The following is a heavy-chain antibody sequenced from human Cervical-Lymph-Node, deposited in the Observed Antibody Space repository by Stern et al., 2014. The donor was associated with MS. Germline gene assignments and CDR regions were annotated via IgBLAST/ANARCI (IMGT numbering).Heavy chain of an antibody. CDR1: GGAFSDYG. CDR3: ANTVNRITPFGMGAGYSYYGMDV. Sequence: QMQLVQSGAEVKRPGSSVKVSCKSSGGAFSDYGISWVRQAPGQGLEWMGGIAPLFGTASYAQKFQGRVTISADRSTTSAYLELSTLRSEDTAVYYCANTVNRITPFGMGAGYSYYGMDVWGQGTTVIVSS. CDR2: IAPLFGTA. V-gene: IGHV1-69*06. J-gene: IGHJ6*02. D-gene: IGHD3-3*01.